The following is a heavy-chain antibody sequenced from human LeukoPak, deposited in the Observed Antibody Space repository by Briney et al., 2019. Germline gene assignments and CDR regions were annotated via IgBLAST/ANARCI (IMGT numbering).Heavy chain of an antibody. CDR1: GFTFSNYA. CDR3: AKRARYNSARATDFDS. Sequence: GGSLRLSCAASGFTFSNYAMGWVRQAPGKGLEWASTIRDSGAYGFYADSMKGRFTISRDNSNNLVYLQMNNLRAEDTAEYYCAKRARYNSARATDFDSWGQGTQVTVSS. J-gene: IGHJ4*02. D-gene: IGHD6-19*01. CDR2: IRDSGAYG. V-gene: IGHV3-23*01.